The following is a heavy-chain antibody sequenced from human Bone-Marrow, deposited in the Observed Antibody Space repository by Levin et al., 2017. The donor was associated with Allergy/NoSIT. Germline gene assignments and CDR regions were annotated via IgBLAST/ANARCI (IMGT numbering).Heavy chain of an antibody. Sequence: GGSLRLSCAASGFIFSTYAMSWVRQAPGKGLECVSTISASGGNTYYADSVKGRFTISRDNSKNTLDPQMNSLRAGDTAIYYCAKGVLFSSIEGRSHGMDVWGQGTTVTVSS. CDR1: GFIFSTYA. CDR3: AKGVLFSSIEGRSHGMDV. D-gene: IGHD6-6*01. V-gene: IGHV3-23*01. J-gene: IGHJ6*02. CDR2: ISASGGNT.